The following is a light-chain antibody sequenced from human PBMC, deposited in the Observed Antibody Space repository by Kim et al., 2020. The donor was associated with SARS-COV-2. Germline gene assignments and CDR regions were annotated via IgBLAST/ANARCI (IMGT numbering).Light chain of an antibody. V-gene: IGKV3-20*01. Sequence: PGERPPLSFRARRGVLAGFLAWYQRKPGQAPRLLSYNTSNRASGIPDRFSGSGSGTDFTLTISRLEPEDFAVYYCQQYGGSPRITFGGGTKVDIK. J-gene: IGKJ4*01. CDR2: NTS. CDR3: QQYGGSPRIT. CDR1: RGVLAGF.